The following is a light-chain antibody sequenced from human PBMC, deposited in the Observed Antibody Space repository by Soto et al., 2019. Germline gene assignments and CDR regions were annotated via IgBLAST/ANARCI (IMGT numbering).Light chain of an antibody. CDR1: SSNIGAGYD. V-gene: IGLV1-40*01. CDR2: GNS. CDR3: QSYDSSLSGYVV. Sequence: QSVLTQPPSVSGAPGQRVTISCTGSSSNIGAGYDVHWYQQLPGTAPKLLMYGNSNRPSGVPDRFSGSKSGTSASLAITGLQAEDEADYYCQSYDSSLSGYVVFGGGTKLTV. J-gene: IGLJ2*01.